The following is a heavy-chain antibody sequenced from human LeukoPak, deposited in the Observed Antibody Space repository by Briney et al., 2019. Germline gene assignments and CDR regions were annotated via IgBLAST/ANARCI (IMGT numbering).Heavy chain of an antibody. CDR3: AKVSEDYYDSSGYYPFDY. V-gene: IGHV1-69*05. CDR2: IIPIFGTA. Sequence: SVKVSCKASGGTFSSYAISWVRQAPGQGLEWMGRIIPIFGTANYAQKFQGRVTITTDESTSTAYMELSSLRSEDTAVYYCAKVSEDYYDSSGYYPFDYWGQGTLVTVSS. CDR1: GGTFSSYA. J-gene: IGHJ4*02. D-gene: IGHD3-22*01.